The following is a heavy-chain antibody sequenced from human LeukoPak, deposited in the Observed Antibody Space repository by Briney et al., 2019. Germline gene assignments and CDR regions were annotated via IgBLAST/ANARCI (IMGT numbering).Heavy chain of an antibody. CDR1: GFTFSNYA. CDR2: ITHSGGST. J-gene: IGHJ4*02. D-gene: IGHD4/OR15-4a*01. V-gene: IGHV3-23*01. Sequence: GGSLRLSCAASGFTFSNYAMSWVRQAPGKGLEWVSSITHSGGSTFYADSVKGWFTISRDNSKNTLFLQMNSLRAEDTAVYYCARRAGAYSHPYDYWGQGTLVTVSS. CDR3: ARRAGAYSHPYDY.